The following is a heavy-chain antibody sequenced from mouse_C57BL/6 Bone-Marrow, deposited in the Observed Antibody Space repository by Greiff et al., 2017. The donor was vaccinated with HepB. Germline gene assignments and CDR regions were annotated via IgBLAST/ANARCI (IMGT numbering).Heavy chain of an antibody. Sequence: QVQLKQSGAELVKPGASVKMSCKASGYTFTSYWITWVKQRPGQGLEWIGDIYPGSGSTNYNEKFKSKATLTVDTSSSTAYMQLSSLTSEDSAVYYCARDYGSSGGALDYWGQGTSVTVSS. J-gene: IGHJ4*01. V-gene: IGHV1-55*01. CDR2: IYPGSGST. D-gene: IGHD1-1*01. CDR1: GYTFTSYW. CDR3: ARDYGSSGGALDY.